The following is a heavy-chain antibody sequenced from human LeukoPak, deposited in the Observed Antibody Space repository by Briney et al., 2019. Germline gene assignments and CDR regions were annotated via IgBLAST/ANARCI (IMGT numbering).Heavy chain of an antibody. D-gene: IGHD2-21*01. CDR2: INQDGSVK. CDR1: GFTFSSYA. V-gene: IGHV3-7*01. CDR3: ARLQGDYTAYDS. Sequence: PGGSLRLSCAASGFTFSSYAMSWVRQAPGKGLEWVASINQDGSVKHYVDSMKGRFTISRDNANDLVFLQMNSLRVEDTAVYFCARLQGDYTAYDSWGQGALVTVSS. J-gene: IGHJ4*02.